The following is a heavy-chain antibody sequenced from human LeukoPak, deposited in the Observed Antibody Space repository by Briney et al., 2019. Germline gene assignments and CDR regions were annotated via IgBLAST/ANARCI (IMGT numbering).Heavy chain of an antibody. V-gene: IGHV3-52*01. D-gene: IGHD2-2*01. CDR1: GFTFSNSL. Sequence: GGSLRLSCAASGFTFSNSLMHWVCQAPEKGLEWVADMKCDGSEKCYVDSVKGRLTISRDNAKNSLYLQVNSLRAEDMTVYYCVRGVGSSTSCYVRAFDIWGQGTMVTVSS. CDR2: MKCDGSEK. J-gene: IGHJ3*02. CDR3: VRGVGSSTSCYVRAFDI.